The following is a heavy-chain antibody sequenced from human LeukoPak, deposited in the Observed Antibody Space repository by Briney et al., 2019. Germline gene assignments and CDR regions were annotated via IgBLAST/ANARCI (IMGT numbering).Heavy chain of an antibody. Sequence: GGALRLSCAASGFTFSSYVMNWVRQAPGKGREWVSSISTTGGGNTSYADSVKGRFTISRDISKNTLYLQMNSLRAEDTAVYYCAKEGRDSSGDGAYYFYGMDVWGQGTTVTVSS. CDR3: AKEGRDSSGDGAYYFYGMDV. CDR2: ISTTGGGNT. D-gene: IGHD3-22*01. J-gene: IGHJ6*02. V-gene: IGHV3-23*01. CDR1: GFTFSSYV.